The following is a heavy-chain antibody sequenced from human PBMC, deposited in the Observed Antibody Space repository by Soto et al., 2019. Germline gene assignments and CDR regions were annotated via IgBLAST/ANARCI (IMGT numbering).Heavy chain of an antibody. CDR3: ARDNSNYLTKWFDP. Sequence: SESLSLSCTVSGVSVSNYYRSWIRQPPGKGLEWIGYIYYIGSTKYNPSLKNRVIILSDTSSNHTSLRLSTVTAADTAIYYCARDNSNYLTKWFDPWGPGTMVTVSS. CDR2: IYYIGST. V-gene: IGHV4-59*02. D-gene: IGHD4-4*01. J-gene: IGHJ5*01. CDR1: GVSVSNYY.